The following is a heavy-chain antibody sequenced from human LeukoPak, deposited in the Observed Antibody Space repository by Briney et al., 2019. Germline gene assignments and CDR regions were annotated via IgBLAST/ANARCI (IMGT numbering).Heavy chain of an antibody. Sequence: ASAKVSCKASGGTFSSYAISWVRQAPGQGLEWMGRIIPIFGTANYAQKFQGRVTITTDESTSTAYMELSSLRSEDTAVYYCARDGGITMIVGRFDYWGERTLVTVSS. CDR3: ARDGGITMIVGRFDY. CDR2: IIPIFGTA. CDR1: GGTFSSYA. V-gene: IGHV1-69*05. D-gene: IGHD3-22*01. J-gene: IGHJ4*02.